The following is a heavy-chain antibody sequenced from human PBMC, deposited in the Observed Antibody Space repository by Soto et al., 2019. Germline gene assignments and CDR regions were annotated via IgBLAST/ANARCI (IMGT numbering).Heavy chain of an antibody. D-gene: IGHD6-6*01. V-gene: IGHV3-48*02. CDR3: ARDQEGIAARPFDY. CDR2: ISSSSSTI. Sequence: PGGSLRLSCAASGFTFSSYSMNWVRQAPGKGLEWVSYISSSSSTIYYADSVKGRFTISRDNAKNSLYLQMNSPRDEDTAVYYCARDQEGIAARPFDYWGQGTLVTVSS. J-gene: IGHJ4*02. CDR1: GFTFSSYS.